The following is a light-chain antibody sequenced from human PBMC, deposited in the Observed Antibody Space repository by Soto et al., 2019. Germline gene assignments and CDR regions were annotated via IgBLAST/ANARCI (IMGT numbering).Light chain of an antibody. V-gene: IGLV2-14*01. J-gene: IGLJ7*01. CDR2: EVT. Sequence: QSALTQPASVSGSPGQSITISCSGTSGDIGASNYVSWYQQFPGKAPKLMISEVTNRPSGVSSRFSGSKSGNTASLTISGLQAADEADYYCTSYTATTTWVFGGGTQLTVL. CDR3: TSYTATTTWV. CDR1: SGDIGASNY.